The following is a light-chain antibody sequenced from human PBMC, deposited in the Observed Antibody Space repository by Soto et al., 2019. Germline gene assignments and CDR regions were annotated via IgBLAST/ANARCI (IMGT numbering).Light chain of an antibody. CDR3: QQYNNWPYS. Sequence: EVVITQSPATLSVSPGERATLSCRASQSVGSDLAWYQQKPGQAPRLVIYDVSIRATGVPARFSGTGSETDFTLTISGLQSEDSTIYFCQQYNNWPYSFGQGTRLEIK. CDR1: QSVGSD. J-gene: IGKJ5*01. V-gene: IGKV3-15*01. CDR2: DVS.